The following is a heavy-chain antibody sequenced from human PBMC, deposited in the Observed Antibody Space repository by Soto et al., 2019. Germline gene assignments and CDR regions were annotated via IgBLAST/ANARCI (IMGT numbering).Heavy chain of an antibody. V-gene: IGHV1-3*01. Sequence: ASVKVSCKASGYTFTSYAMHWVRQAPGQRLEWMGWINAGNGNTKYSQKFQGRVTITRDTSASTAYMELSSLRSEDTAEYYCERDVGFGFSACWAQGTVVPVS. CDR2: INAGNGNT. CDR3: ERDVGFGFSAC. J-gene: IGHJ4*02. D-gene: IGHD3-10*01. CDR1: GYTFTSYA.